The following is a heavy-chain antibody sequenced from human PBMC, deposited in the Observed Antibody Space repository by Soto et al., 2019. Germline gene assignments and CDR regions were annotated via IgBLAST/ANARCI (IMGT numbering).Heavy chain of an antibody. J-gene: IGHJ3*02. CDR3: ARRLDFWSGYGLVDAFDI. D-gene: IGHD3-3*01. CDR2: IYYSGST. V-gene: IGHV4-31*03. Sequence: SATLSLTCTVSGGSISSGGYYWSWIRQHPGKGLEWIGYIYYSGSTYYNPSLKSRVTISVDTSKNQFSLKLSSVTAADTAVYYCARRLDFWSGYGLVDAFDIWGQGIMVTVSS. CDR1: GGSISSGGYY.